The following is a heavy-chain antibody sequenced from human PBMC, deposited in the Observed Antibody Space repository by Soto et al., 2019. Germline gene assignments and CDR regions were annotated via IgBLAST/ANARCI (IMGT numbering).Heavy chain of an antibody. CDR1: GGSISSYY. Sequence: SETLSLTCTVSGGSISSYYWSWIRQPPGKGLEWIGYIYYSGSTNYNPSLKSRVTISVDTAKNQFSLKLSSVTAADTAVYYCARLGFDDYGDYVPPDYYYYYYMDVWGKGTTVTVSS. V-gene: IGHV4-59*08. CDR3: ARLGFDDYGDYVPPDYYYYYYMDV. CDR2: IYYSGST. D-gene: IGHD4-17*01. J-gene: IGHJ6*03.